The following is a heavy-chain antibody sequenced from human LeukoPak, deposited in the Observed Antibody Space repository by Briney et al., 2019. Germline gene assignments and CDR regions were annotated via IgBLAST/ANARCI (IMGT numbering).Heavy chain of an antibody. CDR3: ARARPIKYYYDSSGYPTKYFDY. CDR1: GGSISSTSLY. V-gene: IGHV4-39*07. J-gene: IGHJ4*02. Sequence: SETLSLTCTVSGGSISSTSLYWGWIRQPPGKGLEWIGSISYSVGTYYNPSLKSRVTISVDTSKNQFSLKLSSVTAADTAVYYCARARPIKYYYDSSGYPTKYFDYWGQGTLVTVSS. CDR2: ISYSVGT. D-gene: IGHD3-22*01.